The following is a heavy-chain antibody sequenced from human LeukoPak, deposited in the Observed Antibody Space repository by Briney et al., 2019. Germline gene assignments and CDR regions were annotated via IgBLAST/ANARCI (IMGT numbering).Heavy chain of an antibody. V-gene: IGHV3-11*04. D-gene: IGHD3-22*01. CDR2: ISSSGSTI. CDR1: GFTFSDYY. CDR3: AKDFSVYYYDSRVLDY. J-gene: IGHJ4*02. Sequence: GGSLRLSCAASGFTFSDYYMSWIRQAPGKGLEWVSYISSSGSTIYYADSVKGRFTISRDNSKKTLYLQMNSLRPEDTAVYYCAKDFSVYYYDSRVLDYWGQGTLVTVSS.